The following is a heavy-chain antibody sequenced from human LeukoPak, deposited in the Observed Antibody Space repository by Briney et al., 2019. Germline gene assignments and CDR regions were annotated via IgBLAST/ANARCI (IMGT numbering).Heavy chain of an antibody. V-gene: IGHV1-18*04. CDR1: GYTFTSYG. CDR3: ARAVLYYYDRSGYFDY. Sequence: ASVKVSCRASGYTFTSYGISWVRRAPGQGLEWMGWISAYNGNTNYAQKFQGRVTITADESTSTAYMELSSLRSEDTAVYYCARAVLYYYDRSGYFDYWGQGTLVTVS. J-gene: IGHJ4*02. CDR2: ISAYNGNT. D-gene: IGHD3-22*01.